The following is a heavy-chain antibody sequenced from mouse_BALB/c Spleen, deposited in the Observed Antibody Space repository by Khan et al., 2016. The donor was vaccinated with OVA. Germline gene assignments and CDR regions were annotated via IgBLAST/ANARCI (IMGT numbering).Heavy chain of an antibody. J-gene: IGHJ4*01. CDR1: GFSLTSYG. V-gene: IGHV2-4*02. CDR3: ASSPYGRYAMDY. CDR2: IWSGGST. Sequence: QVQLKQSGPGLAQPSQSLSITCTVSGFSLTSYGVHWVRQPPGKGLEWLGVIWSGGSTDYNAAFISRLSISKDNSKHQVFFKMNSLQADDTAVYYCASSPYGRYAMDYWGQGTSVTVSS. D-gene: IGHD1-2*01.